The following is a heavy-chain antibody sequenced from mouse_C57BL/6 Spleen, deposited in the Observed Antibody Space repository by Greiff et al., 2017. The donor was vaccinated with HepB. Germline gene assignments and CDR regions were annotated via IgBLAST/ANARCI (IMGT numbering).Heavy chain of an antibody. CDR3: ARLYYGSSSYAMDY. V-gene: IGHV5-6*01. J-gene: IGHJ4*01. D-gene: IGHD1-1*01. Sequence: EVQVVESGGDLVKPGGSLKLSCAASGFTFSSYGMSWVRQTPDKRLEWVATISSGGSYTYYPDSVKGRFTISRDNAKNTLYLQMSSLKSEDTAMYYCARLYYGSSSYAMDYWGQGTSVTVSS. CDR2: ISSGGSYT. CDR1: GFTFSSYG.